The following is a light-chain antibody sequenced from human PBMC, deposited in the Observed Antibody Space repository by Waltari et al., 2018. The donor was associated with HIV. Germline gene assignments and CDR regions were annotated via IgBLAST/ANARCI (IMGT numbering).Light chain of an antibody. CDR3: ASWDDSLNGPV. Sequence: QSVLTQPPSASGTPEQRVTLPSSGPTPNIRQNTLRWFQQFPGTAPKVLIYGKNQRPSGVPDRFSGSKSGTSASLAISGLQSEDEADYYCASWDDSLNGPVFGGGTKLTVV. J-gene: IGLJ2*01. CDR1: TPNIRQNT. V-gene: IGLV1-44*01. CDR2: GKN.